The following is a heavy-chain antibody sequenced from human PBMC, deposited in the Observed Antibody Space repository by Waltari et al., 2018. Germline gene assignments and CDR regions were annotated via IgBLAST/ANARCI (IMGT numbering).Heavy chain of an antibody. D-gene: IGHD1-26*01. J-gene: IGHJ4*02. CDR2: RSGSAPGT. V-gene: IGHV3-23*01. Sequence: EVQLLQSGGGLAQPGESLRVSCVASGFSLRRYSYSWFRQPPGKGLEWGAARSGSAPGTYYADSVRGRFFTSRDDPKNTFYLQMNNLRVEDSAVYYCATWDGGMVDWGQGTRVTVSS. CDR3: ATWDGGMVD. CDR1: GFSLRRYS.